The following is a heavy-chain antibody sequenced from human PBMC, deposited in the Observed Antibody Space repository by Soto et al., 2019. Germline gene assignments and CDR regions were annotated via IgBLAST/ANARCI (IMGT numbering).Heavy chain of an antibody. CDR2: RSYDGSNK. Sequence: GGSLRLSCAASGFTFSSYGMHWVRQAPGKGLEWVAVRSYDGSNKHYADSVKGRFTISRDNSKNTLYLQMNSLRAEDTAVYYCAKDRGDSYGGGFDYRGRGTLVTVSS. J-gene: IGHJ4*02. CDR3: AKDRGDSYGGGFDY. CDR1: GFTFSSYG. D-gene: IGHD2-21*02. V-gene: IGHV3-30*18.